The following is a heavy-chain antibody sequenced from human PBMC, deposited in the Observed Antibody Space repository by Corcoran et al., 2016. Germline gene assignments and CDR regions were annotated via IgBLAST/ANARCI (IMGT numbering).Heavy chain of an antibody. V-gene: IGHV1-18*01. CDR2: ISAYNGNT. CDR1: GYTFTSYG. J-gene: IGHJ4*02. Sequence: QVQLVQSGAEVKKSGASVKVSCKASGYTFTSYGISWVRQAPGQGLDWIGWISAYNGNTNYAQKLQGRVTMTTDTSTSTAYMELRSLRSDDTAVYYGARCDSSGYYHVFDYWGQGTLVTVSS. D-gene: IGHD3-22*01. CDR3: ARCDSSGYYHVFDY.